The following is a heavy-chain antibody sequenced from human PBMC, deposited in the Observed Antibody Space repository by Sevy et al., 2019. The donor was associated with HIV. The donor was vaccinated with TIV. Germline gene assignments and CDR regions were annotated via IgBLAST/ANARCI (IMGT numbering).Heavy chain of an antibody. CDR1: GGTFSSYA. D-gene: IGHD6-13*01. CDR2: IIPIFGTA. J-gene: IGHJ3*02. Sequence: ASVKVSCKASGGTFSSYAISWVRQAPGQGLEWMGGIIPIFGTANYAQKFQGRVTITADESTSTAYMELSSLRSEDTAVYYCARADSSPDAFDIWGQGTMVIVSS. CDR3: ARADSSPDAFDI. V-gene: IGHV1-69*13.